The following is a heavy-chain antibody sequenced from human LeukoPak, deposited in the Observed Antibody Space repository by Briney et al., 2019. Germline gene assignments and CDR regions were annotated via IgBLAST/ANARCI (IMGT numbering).Heavy chain of an antibody. Sequence: SETLSLTCTVSGASIIGPKWWNWVRLSPGKGMEWIGEIFHSGSTHYNPSLKSRVTISVDTSKNQFSLILTSVTDADTAVYYCARGGYSYGYGYYYYYYMDVWGKGTTVTVSS. CDR2: IFHSGST. J-gene: IGHJ6*03. CDR3: ARGGYSYGYGYYYYYYMDV. CDR1: GASIIGPKW. V-gene: IGHV4-4*02. D-gene: IGHD5-18*01.